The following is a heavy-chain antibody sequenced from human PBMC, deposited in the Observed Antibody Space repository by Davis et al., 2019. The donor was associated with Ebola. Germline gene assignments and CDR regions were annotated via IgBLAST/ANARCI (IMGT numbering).Heavy chain of an antibody. D-gene: IGHD4-17*01. Sequence: TWIRQHPGKGLEWIGYIYYSGSTYYNPSLKSRVTISVDTSKNQFSLKLSSVTAADTAVYYCARMTHGGYPPRVWFDPWGQGTLVTVSS. CDR3: ARMTHGGYPPRVWFDP. J-gene: IGHJ5*02. V-gene: IGHV4-31*02. CDR2: IYYSGST.